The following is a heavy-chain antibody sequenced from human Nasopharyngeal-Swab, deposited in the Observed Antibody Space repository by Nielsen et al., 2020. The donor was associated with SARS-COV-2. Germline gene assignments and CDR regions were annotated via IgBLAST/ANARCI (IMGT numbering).Heavy chain of an antibody. V-gene: IGHV3-30*03. CDR1: GFTFSAHG. D-gene: IGHD1-26*01. J-gene: IGHJ4*02. Sequence: GGSLRLSCAASGFTFSAHGMHWVRQAPGKGLEWVAFVSYDRADKYYADSVKGRFTISRDNSRNTVYLQINSLRAEDTAAYFCARGNGSPTYFEYWGQGTLVTVSS. CDR3: ARGNGSPTYFEY. CDR2: VSYDRADK.